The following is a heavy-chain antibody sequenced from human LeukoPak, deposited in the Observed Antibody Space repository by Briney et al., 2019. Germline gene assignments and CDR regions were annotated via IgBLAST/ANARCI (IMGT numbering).Heavy chain of an antibody. CDR2: VNPSAGST. V-gene: IGHV1-46*01. CDR3: ARDNDSRDPPHFDY. CDR1: GYTFTSYY. J-gene: IGHJ4*02. Sequence: GASVKVSCKASGYTFTSYYIHWVRQAPGQGLEWMGIVNPSAGSTSYAQKFRGRVTITADKSTRTAYMELSSLRSEDTAVYYCARDNDSRDPPHFDYWGQGTLVTVSS. D-gene: IGHD3-16*01.